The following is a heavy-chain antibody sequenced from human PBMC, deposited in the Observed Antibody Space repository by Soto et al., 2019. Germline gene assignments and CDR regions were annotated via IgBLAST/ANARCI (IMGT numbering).Heavy chain of an antibody. CDR3: ARRHNGYDWGSFDY. D-gene: IGHD5-12*01. CDR1: GGTFSSYA. CDR2: IIPIFGTA. V-gene: IGHV1-69*01. J-gene: IGHJ4*02. Sequence: SVKVSCKASGGTFSSYAISWVRQAPGQGLEWMGGIIPIFGTANYAQKFQGRVTITADESTSTAYMELSSLRSEDTAVYYCARRHNGYDWGSFDYRGKGTLVTVAS.